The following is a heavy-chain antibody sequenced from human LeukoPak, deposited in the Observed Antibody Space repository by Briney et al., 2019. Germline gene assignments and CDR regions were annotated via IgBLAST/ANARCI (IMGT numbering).Heavy chain of an antibody. J-gene: IGHJ5*02. V-gene: IGHV4-34*01. D-gene: IGHD6-19*01. Sequence: SETLSLTCAVYGGSFSGYYWSWIRQPPGKGLEWIGEINHSGSTNYNPSLKSRVTISVDTSKNQFSLKLSSVTAADTAVYYCARRLYTSLAWFDPWGQGTLVTVSS. CDR1: GGSFSGYY. CDR2: INHSGST. CDR3: ARRLYTSLAWFDP.